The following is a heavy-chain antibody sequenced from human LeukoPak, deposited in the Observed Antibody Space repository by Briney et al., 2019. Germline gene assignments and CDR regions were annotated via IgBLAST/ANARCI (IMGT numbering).Heavy chain of an antibody. V-gene: IGHV3-7*01. CDR3: ARDVRGALDF. D-gene: IGHD2-15*01. CDR2: IRGDAGDK. Sequence: GGSLRLSCAASGFTFSRYWMAWVRQAPGKGLEWVANIRGDAGDKGSADSVKGRFTISRDNDKNSLHLQMNSLTAEDTAVYYSARDVRGALDFWGRGTLVVVSS. J-gene: IGHJ4*01. CDR1: GFTFSRYW.